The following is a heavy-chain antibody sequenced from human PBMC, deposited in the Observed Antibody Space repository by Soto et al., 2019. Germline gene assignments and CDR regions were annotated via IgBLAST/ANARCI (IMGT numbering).Heavy chain of an antibody. V-gene: IGHV4-4*02. J-gene: IGHJ6*02. D-gene: IGHD3-9*01. CDR1: GGSISSSNW. CDR3: ATLLTGRYYYYGMDV. CDR2: IYHSGST. Sequence: QVQLQESGPGRVKPSGTLSLTCAVSGGSISSSNWWSWVRQPPGKGLEWIGKIYHSGSTNNNPSLKSRVTISGDKSKIQFSLKLSSVTAADTAVYYCATLLTGRYYYYGMDVWGQGTTVTVSS.